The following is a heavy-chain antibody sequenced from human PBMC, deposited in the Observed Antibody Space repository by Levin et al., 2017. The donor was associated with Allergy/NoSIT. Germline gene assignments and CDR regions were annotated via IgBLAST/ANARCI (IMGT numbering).Heavy chain of an antibody. CDR1: GYTFTSYH. J-gene: IGHJ6*02. V-gene: IGHV1-46*01. D-gene: IGHD6-19*01. Sequence: ASVKVSCKASGYTFTSYHMHWVRQAPGQGLEWLGIINPSSTATTYAHKFQGRVTMTRDTSTSTVYMQLTSLRSEDTAVYYCGRDPDSSGWFSSGMDVWGQGTTVTVSS. CDR3: GRDPDSSGWFSSGMDV. CDR2: INPSSTAT.